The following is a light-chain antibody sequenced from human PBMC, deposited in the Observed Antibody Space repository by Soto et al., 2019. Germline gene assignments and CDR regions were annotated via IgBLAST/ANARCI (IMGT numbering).Light chain of an antibody. J-gene: IGKJ1*01. Sequence: DIVMTQSPLSLPVTPGEPASISCRSSQSLLHSNGYNYLDWYLQKPGQSPQLLIYLGSNRASGGTYRLSGSGSGTCFTMKISIVEAEDVGVNYCMQALQPTKTFGLGTQVEIK. CDR3: MQALQPTKT. V-gene: IGKV2-28*01. CDR2: LGS. CDR1: QSLLHSNGYNY.